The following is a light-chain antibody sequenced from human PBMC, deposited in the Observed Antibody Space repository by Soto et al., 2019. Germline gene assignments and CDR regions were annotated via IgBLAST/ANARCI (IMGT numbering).Light chain of an antibody. Sequence: VLTQSPGTLSLSPGERATLSCRASQSVSNNYFAWYQQKPGQAPRLLIFGSSDRATGIPDRFSGSGSGTDVTLTISRLEPEDFAVYSCQQYGSSPPYTFGQGTKLEIK. CDR3: QQYGSSPPYT. J-gene: IGKJ2*01. V-gene: IGKV3-20*01. CDR1: QSVSNNY. CDR2: GSS.